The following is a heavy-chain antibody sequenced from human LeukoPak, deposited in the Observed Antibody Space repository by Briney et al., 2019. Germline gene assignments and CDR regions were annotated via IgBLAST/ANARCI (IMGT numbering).Heavy chain of an antibody. D-gene: IGHD3-10*01. V-gene: IGHV1-18*01. CDR3: ASTLTIVRGVLDY. J-gene: IGHJ4*02. CDR2: ISAYNGNT. Sequence: ASVKVSCKASGYTFTSYGISWVRQAPGQGLEWMGWISAYNGNTNYAQKLQGRVTMTTDTSISTAYMELSRLRSDDTAVYYCASTLTIVRGVLDYWGQGTLVTVSS. CDR1: GYTFTSYG.